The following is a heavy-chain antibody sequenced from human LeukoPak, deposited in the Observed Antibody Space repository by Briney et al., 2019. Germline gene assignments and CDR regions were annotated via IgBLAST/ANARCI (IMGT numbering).Heavy chain of an antibody. J-gene: IGHJ4*02. V-gene: IGHV3-7*05. CDR1: GFTFSNYD. D-gene: IGHD3-10*01. Sequence: AGGSLRLSCAASGFTFSNYDMHWVRQAPGKGLEWVANIKPDGSDKYYVDSVKGRFTVSRDNAKNSLYLQTNSLRVEDTAVYYCARGVGPDYWGQGTLVTVSS. CDR2: IKPDGSDK. CDR3: ARGVGPDY.